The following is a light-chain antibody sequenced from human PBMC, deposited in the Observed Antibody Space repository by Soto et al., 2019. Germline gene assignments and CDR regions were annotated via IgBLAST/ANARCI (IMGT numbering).Light chain of an antibody. CDR2: VVT. V-gene: IGLV2-14*01. J-gene: IGLJ3*02. CDR1: GSDVGGYNY. Sequence: QSALTQPASVSGSPGQSITISCTGTGSDVGGYNYVSWYQQHPGKAPKYIIYVVTKRPSGVSNRFSGSKSGNSASLTISGLQAEYEGDYYCSAYTSTSTLVFGGGTKLTVL. CDR3: SAYTSTSTLV.